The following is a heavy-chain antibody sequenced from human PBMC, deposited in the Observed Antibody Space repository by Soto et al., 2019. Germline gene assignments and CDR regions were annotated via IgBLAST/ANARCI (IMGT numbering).Heavy chain of an antibody. Sequence: ESGGGVVQPGRSLRLSCAASGFTFSSYAMHWVRQAPGKGLEWVAVISYDGGNKYYADSVKGRFTISRDNSKKTLYLQMNSLRAEDTAVYYCARDEDYDSSGYYYDYYGMDVWGHGTTVAVSS. D-gene: IGHD3-22*01. CDR1: GFTFSSYA. CDR3: ARDEDYDSSGYYYDYYGMDV. V-gene: IGHV3-30-3*01. J-gene: IGHJ6*02. CDR2: ISYDGGNK.